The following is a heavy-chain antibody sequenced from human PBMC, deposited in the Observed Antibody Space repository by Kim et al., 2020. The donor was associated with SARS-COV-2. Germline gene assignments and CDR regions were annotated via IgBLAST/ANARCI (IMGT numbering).Heavy chain of an antibody. V-gene: IGHV3-11*01. J-gene: IGHJ4*02. D-gene: IGHD5-12*01. Sequence: DSGKGRFTISRDNAKNSLYLQMNSLRAEDTAVYYCARSRIVVTKSQYFDYWGQGTLVTVSS. CDR3: ARSRIVVTKSQYFDY.